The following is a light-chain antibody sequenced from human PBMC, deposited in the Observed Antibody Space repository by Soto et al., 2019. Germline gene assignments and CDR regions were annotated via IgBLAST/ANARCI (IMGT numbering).Light chain of an antibody. CDR3: QQRSNWPWT. V-gene: IGKV3-11*01. CDR2: EAS. Sequence: EIVLTQSPATLSLSPGERATLSCRASQSVSNFLAWYQQKPGQAPRLLISEASNRATGIPGRFSCSGSETDFSLTISSLEPEDFAVYYCQQRSNWPWTFGQGTKVEIK. CDR1: QSVSNF. J-gene: IGKJ1*01.